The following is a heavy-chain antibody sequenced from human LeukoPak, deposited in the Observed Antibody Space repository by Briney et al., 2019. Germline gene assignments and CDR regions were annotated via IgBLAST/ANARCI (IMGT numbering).Heavy chain of an antibody. J-gene: IGHJ4*02. D-gene: IGHD5-12*01. Sequence: ASVTVSFKSSAYTFTIYDINWVRQATGQGLEWMGWMNPNSGSTGYAQKLQGRVTITRNTSISTAYMELSGLRSEDTAVYYCARGRSTGYPYYFEYWGQGTLVTVSS. CDR1: AYTFTIYD. V-gene: IGHV1-8*03. CDR2: MNPNSGST. CDR3: ARGRSTGYPYYFEY.